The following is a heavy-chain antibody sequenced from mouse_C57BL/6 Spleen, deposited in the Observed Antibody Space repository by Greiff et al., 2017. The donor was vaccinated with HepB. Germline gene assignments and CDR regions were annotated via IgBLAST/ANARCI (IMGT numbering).Heavy chain of an antibody. V-gene: IGHV1-76*01. D-gene: IGHD5-5*01. Sequence: QVQLQQSGAELVRPGASVKLSCKASGYTFTDYYINWVKQRPGQGLEWIARIYPGSGNTYYNEKFKGKATLTAEKSSSTAYMQLSSLTSEDSAVYFCARGTTSGYYYAMDYWGQGTSVTVSS. CDR2: IYPGSGNT. CDR3: ARGTTSGYYYAMDY. J-gene: IGHJ4*01. CDR1: GYTFTDYY.